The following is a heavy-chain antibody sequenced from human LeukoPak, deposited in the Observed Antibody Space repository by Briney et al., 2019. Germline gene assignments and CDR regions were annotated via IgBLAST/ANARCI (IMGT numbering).Heavy chain of an antibody. CDR2: LSGSGGTT. D-gene: IGHD3-10*02. V-gene: IGHV3-23*01. Sequence: GGSLRLSCAASGFTFSFYGMSWVRQAPGKGLEWVSALSGSGGTTYYADFMKGRFTISRDSAKNSLYLQMNSLRAEDTAVYYCAELGITMIGGVWGKGTTVTISS. CDR3: AELGITMIGGV. J-gene: IGHJ6*04. CDR1: GFTFSFYG.